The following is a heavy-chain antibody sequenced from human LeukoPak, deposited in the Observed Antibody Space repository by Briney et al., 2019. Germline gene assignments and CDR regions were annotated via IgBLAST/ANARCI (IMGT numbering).Heavy chain of an antibody. J-gene: IGHJ5*02. V-gene: IGHV4-39*07. Sequence: SETLSLTCTVSGGSISSSSYYWGWIRQPPGKGLEWIGSIYYSGSTYYNPSLKSRVTISVDTSKNQFSLKLSSVTAADTAVYYCARASSTSSWVWLDPWGQGTLVTVSS. D-gene: IGHD2-2*01. CDR3: ARASSTSSWVWLDP. CDR2: IYYSGST. CDR1: GGSISSSSYY.